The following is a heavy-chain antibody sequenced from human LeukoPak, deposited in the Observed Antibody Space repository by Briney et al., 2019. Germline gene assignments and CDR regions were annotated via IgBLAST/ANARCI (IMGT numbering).Heavy chain of an antibody. D-gene: IGHD3-10*01. Sequence: ASVKVSCKASGYTFTSYGISWVRQAPGQGLEWMGWISAYNGNTNYAQKLQGRVTMTTDTSTSTAYMELRSLRSDDTAVYYCARGDYYGSGNYYNGVEFDYWGQGTLVTVSS. V-gene: IGHV1-18*04. CDR1: GYTFTSYG. J-gene: IGHJ4*02. CDR2: ISAYNGNT. CDR3: ARGDYYGSGNYYNGVEFDY.